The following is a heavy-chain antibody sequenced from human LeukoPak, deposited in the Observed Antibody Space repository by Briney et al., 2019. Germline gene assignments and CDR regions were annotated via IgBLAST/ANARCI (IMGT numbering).Heavy chain of an antibody. CDR3: ARYDYGDYWFDP. D-gene: IGHD4-17*01. J-gene: IGHJ5*02. V-gene: IGHV4-59*01. Sequence: TSETLSLTCTVSGGSMNNYYWSWIRQAPGKGLEWIGYISDSGSTNYNPSLRSRVTISVDTSKNQFSLKLSSVTAADTALYYCARYDYGDYWFDPWGQGTLVTVSS. CDR2: ISDSGST. CDR1: GGSMNNYY.